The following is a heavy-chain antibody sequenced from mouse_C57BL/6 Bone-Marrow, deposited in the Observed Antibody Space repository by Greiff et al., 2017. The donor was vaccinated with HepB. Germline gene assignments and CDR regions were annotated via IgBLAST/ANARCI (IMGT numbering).Heavy chain of an antibody. CDR2: IDPSDSYT. CDR3: ARSDYGNDGYDFDY. Sequence: QVQLQQPGAELVMPGASVKLSCKASGYTFTSYWMHWVKQRPGQGLEWIGEIDPSDSYTNYNQKFKGKSTLTVDKSSSTAYMQLSSLTSEDSAVYYCARSDYGNDGYDFDYWGQGTTLTVSS. D-gene: IGHD2-2*01. J-gene: IGHJ2*01. V-gene: IGHV1-69*01. CDR1: GYTFTSYW.